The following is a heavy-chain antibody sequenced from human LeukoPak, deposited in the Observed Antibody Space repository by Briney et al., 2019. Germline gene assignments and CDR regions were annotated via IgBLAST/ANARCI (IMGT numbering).Heavy chain of an antibody. J-gene: IGHJ4*02. Sequence: PGRSLRLSCAASGFTFSSYAMHWVRQAPGKGLEWVAVISYDGSNKYYADSVKGRFTISRDNSKNTLYLQMNSLRAEDTAVYYCARVQGAMGDYWGQGTLVTVSS. V-gene: IGHV3-30*04. CDR1: GFTFSSYA. CDR2: ISYDGSNK. CDR3: ARVQGAMGDY. D-gene: IGHD2-2*01.